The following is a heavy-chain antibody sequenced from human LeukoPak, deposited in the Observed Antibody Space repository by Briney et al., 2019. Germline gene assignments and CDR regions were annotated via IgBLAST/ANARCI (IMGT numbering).Heavy chain of an antibody. V-gene: IGHV3-7*05. CDR2: IKQDGGEK. Sequence: GGSLRLSCAASGFTFSSYWMSWVRQAPGKGLEWVANIKQDGGEKYYVDSVKGRFTISRDNAKNSLYLQMNSLRAEDTAVYYCARDQRYCSSSSCPWEPFDYWGQGTLVTVSS. CDR1: GFTFSSYW. CDR3: ARDQRYCSSSSCPWEPFDY. D-gene: IGHD2-2*01. J-gene: IGHJ4*02.